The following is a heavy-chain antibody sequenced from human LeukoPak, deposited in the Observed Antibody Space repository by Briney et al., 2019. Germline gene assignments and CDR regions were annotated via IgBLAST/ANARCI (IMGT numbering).Heavy chain of an antibody. CDR1: GFSLSTSGMC. D-gene: IGHD1-26*01. V-gene: IGHV2-70*11. CDR2: IDWDDDK. Sequence: SGPTLVNPTQTLTPTCTFSGFSLSTSGMCVSWIRQPPGKALEWLARIDWDDDKYYSTSLKTRLTTSKDTSKNQVVLTMTNMDPVDTATYYCARIVGATDFDYWGQGTLVTVSS. CDR3: ARIVGATDFDY. J-gene: IGHJ4*02.